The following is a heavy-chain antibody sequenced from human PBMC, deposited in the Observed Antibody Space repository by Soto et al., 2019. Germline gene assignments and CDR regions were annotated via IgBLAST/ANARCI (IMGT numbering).Heavy chain of an antibody. V-gene: IGHV3-53*04. J-gene: IGHJ6*03. CDR3: ARAPRTKYSGYEHNCYYYMDV. CDR2: IYSGGST. CDR1: GFTVSSNY. Sequence: VGSLRLSCAASGFTVSSNYMSWVRQAPGKGLEWVSVIYSGGSTYYADSVKGRFTISRHDSKNTLYLQMNSLRAEDTAVYYCARAPRTKYSGYEHNCYYYMDVWGKGTTVPVSS. D-gene: IGHD5-12*01.